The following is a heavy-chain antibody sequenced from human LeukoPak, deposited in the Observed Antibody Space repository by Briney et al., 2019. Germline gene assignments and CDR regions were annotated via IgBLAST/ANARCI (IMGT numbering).Heavy chain of an antibody. CDR1: GGSISSYY. V-gene: IGHV4-59*01. CDR2: IYYSGST. Sequence: SETLSLTCTVSGGSISSYYWSWIRQPPGKGLEWIGYIYYSGSTNYNPSLKSRVTIPVDTSKNQFSLKLSSVTAADTAVYYCASSDRVVSPFDYWGQGTLVTVSS. CDR3: ASSDRVVSPFDY. D-gene: IGHD3-3*01. J-gene: IGHJ4*02.